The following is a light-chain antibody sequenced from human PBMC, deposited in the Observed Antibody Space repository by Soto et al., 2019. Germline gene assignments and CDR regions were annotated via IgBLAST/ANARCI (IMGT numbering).Light chain of an antibody. V-gene: IGKV3-20*01. Sequence: EIVLTQSPGTLSLSPGERATLSCRASQSVGRNYLAWYQQKPGQAPRLFIYDTSTRATGISDRFSGSGSGTDFTLTISRLEPEDFEVYYCQQYGSSPWTFGQGTKVEIK. CDR3: QQYGSSPWT. CDR2: DTS. J-gene: IGKJ1*01. CDR1: QSVGRNY.